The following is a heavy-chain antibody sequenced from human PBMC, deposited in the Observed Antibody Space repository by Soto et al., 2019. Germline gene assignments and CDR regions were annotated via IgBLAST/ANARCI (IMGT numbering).Heavy chain of an antibody. D-gene: IGHD2-8*01. CDR3: ARWRLMERHYYYYYGMDV. Sequence: PGGSLRLSCAASGFTFSSYAMHWVRQAPGKGLEWVAVISYDGSNKYYADSVKGRFTISRDNSKNTLYLQMNSLRAEDTAVYYCARWRLMERHYYYYYGMDVWGQGTTVTVS. CDR1: GFTFSSYA. V-gene: IGHV3-30-3*01. CDR2: ISYDGSNK. J-gene: IGHJ6*02.